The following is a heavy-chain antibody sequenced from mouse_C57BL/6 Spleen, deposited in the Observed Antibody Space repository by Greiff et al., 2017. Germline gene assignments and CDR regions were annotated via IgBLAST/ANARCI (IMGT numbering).Heavy chain of an antibody. CDR3: VGGSSAYYSNYFAWFAY. Sequence: EVKLVESGGGLVQPKGSLKLSCAASGFSFNTYAMNWVRQAPGKGLEWVARIRSKSNNYATYYADSVKDRFTISRDDSESMLYLQMNNLKTEDTAMYYCVGGSSAYYSNYFAWFAYWGQGTLVTVSA. V-gene: IGHV10-1*01. CDR2: IRSKSNNYAT. J-gene: IGHJ3*01. D-gene: IGHD2-5*01. CDR1: GFSFNTYA.